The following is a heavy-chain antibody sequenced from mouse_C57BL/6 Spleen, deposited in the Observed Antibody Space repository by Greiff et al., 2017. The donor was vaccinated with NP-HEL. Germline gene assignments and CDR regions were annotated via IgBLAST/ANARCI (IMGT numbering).Heavy chain of an antibody. D-gene: IGHD3-2*02. V-gene: IGHV1-18*01. Sequence: VQLQQSGPELVKPGASVKIPCKASGYTFTDYNMDWVKQSHGKSLEWIGDINPNNGGTIYNQKFKGKATLTVDKSSSTAYMELRSLTSEDTAVYYCARGTAQATRFAYWGQGTLVTVSA. CDR1: GYTFTDYN. CDR3: ARGTAQATRFAY. CDR2: INPNNGGT. J-gene: IGHJ3*01.